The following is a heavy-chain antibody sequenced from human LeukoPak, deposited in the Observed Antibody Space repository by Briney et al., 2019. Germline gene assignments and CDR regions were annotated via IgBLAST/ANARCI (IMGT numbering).Heavy chain of an antibody. D-gene: IGHD3-10*01. CDR2: IYYTGST. CDR3: ARAQYASGSFFDY. V-gene: IGHV4-59*11. J-gene: IGHJ4*02. CDR1: GGSISTHY. Sequence: SETLSLTCTVSGGSISTHYWSWIRQPPGKGLEWIGYIYYTGSTNYSPSLKSRVTMAIDTSKNQFSLELTFVSAADTAVYYCARAQYASGSFFDYWGQGTLATVSS.